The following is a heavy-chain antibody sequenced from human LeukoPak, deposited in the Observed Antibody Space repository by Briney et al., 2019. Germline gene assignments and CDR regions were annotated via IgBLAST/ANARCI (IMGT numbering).Heavy chain of an antibody. CDR2: TYYRSKWFS. Sequence: SQTLSLTCAISGDXVSSKSATWNWIRQSPSGGLEWLGRTYYRSKWFSHYAESVKGRITVNPDTAKNQFSLQLNSVTPEDTAVYYCARDPRIAPDMNFDYWGQGTLVTVSS. CDR1: GDXVSSKSAT. CDR3: ARDPRIAPDMNFDY. D-gene: IGHD6-13*01. V-gene: IGHV6-1*01. J-gene: IGHJ4*02.